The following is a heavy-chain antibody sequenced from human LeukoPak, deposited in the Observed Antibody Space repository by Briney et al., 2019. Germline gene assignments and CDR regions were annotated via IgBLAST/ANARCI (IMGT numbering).Heavy chain of an antibody. D-gene: IGHD4-11*01. CDR1: GFTFSSYA. CDR3: AKDQDYTNHGLDY. J-gene: IGHJ4*02. Sequence: GRSLRLSCAASGFTFSSYAMSWVRQAPGKGLEWVSAISGSGGYTYYADSVKGRFTISRDNSKNTLYLQMNSLRAEDTAVYFCAKDQDYTNHGLDYWGQGTLVTVSS. V-gene: IGHV3-23*01. CDR2: ISGSGGYT.